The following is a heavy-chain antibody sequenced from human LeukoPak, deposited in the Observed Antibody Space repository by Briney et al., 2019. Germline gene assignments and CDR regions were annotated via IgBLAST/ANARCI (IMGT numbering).Heavy chain of an antibody. CDR2: IYDSGST. CDR1: GGSISSYY. J-gene: IGHJ6*02. Sequence: SETLSLTCTVSGGSISSYYWSWIRQPPGKGLEWIGYIYDSGSTNYNPSLKSRVTVSVDTSKNQFSLKLSSVTAADTAVYYCARVGGTNYYYYGMDVWGQGTTVTVSS. V-gene: IGHV4-59*01. D-gene: IGHD1-1*01. CDR3: ARVGGTNYYYYGMDV.